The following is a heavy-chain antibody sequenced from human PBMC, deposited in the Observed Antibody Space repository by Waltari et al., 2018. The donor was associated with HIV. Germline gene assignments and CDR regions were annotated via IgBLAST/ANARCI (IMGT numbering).Heavy chain of an antibody. CDR2: IVGSGSGA. CDR1: GFTFSSYG. Sequence: EVQLLESGGGLVQPGGSLRLSCAASGFTFSSYGMSWVRQAPGKGVEWVSAIVGSGSGAYYADSVKGRFTISRDNSKNTLHLQMNGLRVEDTAVYYCAKLRPRYSSSWESGYWGQGTLVTISS. CDR3: AKLRPRYSSSWESGY. J-gene: IGHJ4*02. D-gene: IGHD6-13*01. V-gene: IGHV3-23*01.